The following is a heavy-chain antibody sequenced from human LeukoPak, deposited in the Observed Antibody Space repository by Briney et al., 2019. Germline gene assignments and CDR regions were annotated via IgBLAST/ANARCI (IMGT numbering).Heavy chain of an antibody. V-gene: IGHV4-38-2*02. CDR3: ARSEINDYMRF. CDR2: IYQSGST. D-gene: IGHD4-11*01. J-gene: IGHJ4*02. CDR1: GYSIANGYQ. Sequence: SETLSLTCTVSGYSIANGYQWAWIRQPPGKQLEWIGSIYQSGSTYDNLSLKSRLTMSVDTSKNQFSLKMRSVTAADTAIYYCARSEINDYMRFWGQGILVTVSS.